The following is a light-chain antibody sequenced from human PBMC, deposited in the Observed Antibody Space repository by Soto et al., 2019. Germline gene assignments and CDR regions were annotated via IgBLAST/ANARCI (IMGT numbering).Light chain of an antibody. CDR3: QAYDYSLTASV. V-gene: IGLV1-40*01. CDR1: SSNLGAGYD. CDR2: GNR. Sequence: QSVLTQPPSASGAPGQRGTISCTGTSSNLGAGYDVHWYQQLPGAAPKLVIFGNRNRPSGVPERFSGSKSGTSASLAITGLQAEDEAQYYCQAYDYSLTASVFGGGTQLTVL. J-gene: IGLJ3*02.